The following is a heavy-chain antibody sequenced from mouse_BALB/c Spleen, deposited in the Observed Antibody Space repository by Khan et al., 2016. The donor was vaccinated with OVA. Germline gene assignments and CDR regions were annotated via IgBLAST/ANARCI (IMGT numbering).Heavy chain of an antibody. J-gene: IGHJ3*01. V-gene: IGHV1S135*01. CDR1: GNSFTSYY. Sequence: EVQLQESGPELMKPGASVKISCKASGNSFTSYYIHWVKQSHGKSLEWIGYIDPFNGSTNYNQKFKGKATLTVDKSSSTAYMHLSSLTSEDSAVXYCARHGSSSLFAYWGQGTLVTVSA. CDR2: IDPFNGST. CDR3: ARHGSSSLFAY. D-gene: IGHD1-1*01.